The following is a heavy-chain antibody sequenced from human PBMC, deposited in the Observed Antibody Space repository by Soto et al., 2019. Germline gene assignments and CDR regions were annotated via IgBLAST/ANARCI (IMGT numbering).Heavy chain of an antibody. J-gene: IGHJ4*02. CDR1: GYNFAGYC. Sequence: GESLKISCKGSGYNFAGYCIAWVRQMPGKGLELMGLIYPSDSDTRYRPSFQGQVTISADKSISSAYLQWSSLRASDTAMYYCARGRVSTRTFDYWGQGTPVTVAS. CDR3: ARGRVSTRTFDY. CDR2: IYPSDSDT. D-gene: IGHD1-1*01. V-gene: IGHV5-51*01.